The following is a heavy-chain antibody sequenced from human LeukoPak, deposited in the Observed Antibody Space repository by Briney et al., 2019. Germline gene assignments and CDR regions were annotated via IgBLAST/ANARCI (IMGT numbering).Heavy chain of an antibody. CDR2: ISYDGSNK. CDR3: AKLHAPADCSSTSCYARNWFDP. Sequence: GGSLRLSCAASGFTFSSYGMHWVRQAPGKGLEWVAVISYDGSNKYYADSVKGRFTISRDNSKNTLYLQMSSLRAEDTAVYYCAKLHAPADCSSTSCYARNWFDPWGQGTLVTVSS. J-gene: IGHJ5*02. D-gene: IGHD2-2*01. CDR1: GFTFSSYG. V-gene: IGHV3-30*18.